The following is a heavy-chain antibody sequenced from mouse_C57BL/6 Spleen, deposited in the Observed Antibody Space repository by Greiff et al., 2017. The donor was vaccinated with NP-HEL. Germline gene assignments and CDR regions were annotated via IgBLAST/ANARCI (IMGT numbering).Heavy chain of an antibody. CDR1: GYNFTDYY. CDR2: IYPGSGNT. CDR3: ARSPHY. V-gene: IGHV1-84*01. J-gene: IGHJ2*01. Sequence: QVHVKQSGPELVKPGASVKISCTASGYNFTDYYINWVKQRPGQGLEWIGWIYPGSGNTKYNEKFKGKATLTVDTSSSTAYMQISSLTAEDSAVYFRARSPHYWGQGTTLTVSS.